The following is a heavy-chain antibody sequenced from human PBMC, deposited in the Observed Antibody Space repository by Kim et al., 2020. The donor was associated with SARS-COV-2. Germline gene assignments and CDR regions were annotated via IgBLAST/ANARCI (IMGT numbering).Heavy chain of an antibody. CDR2: ISWNSVNI. J-gene: IGHJ6*02. CDR1: GFTFGDCA. CDR3: AKDRGSGSSVSGIDYYFGMDV. D-gene: IGHD3-10*01. Sequence: GGSLRLSCAASGFTFGDCAMHWVRQAPGKGLEWVSGISWNSVNIGYADSVKGRFTISRDNAKNSLYLQMNSLRAEDTALYYCAKDRGSGSSVSGIDYYFGMDVWGQGTTVTVSS. V-gene: IGHV3-9*01.